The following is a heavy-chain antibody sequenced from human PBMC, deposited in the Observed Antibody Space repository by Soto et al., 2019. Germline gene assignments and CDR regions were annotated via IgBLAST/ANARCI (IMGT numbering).Heavy chain of an antibody. CDR1: GFSFSISP. D-gene: IGHD7-27*01. CDR3: ARDPKTSGGQHWAFNYFDS. J-gene: IGHJ4*02. V-gene: IGHV3-30-3*01. CDR2: ISYDGTNK. Sequence: PGGSLRLSCAASGFSFSISPTHWVRQAPDKGPEWVALISYDGTNKFYADSVKGRFTISRDNSKSTLYLQVDSLRPEDAAVYYCARDPKTSGGQHWAFNYFDSWGQGTLVTVSS.